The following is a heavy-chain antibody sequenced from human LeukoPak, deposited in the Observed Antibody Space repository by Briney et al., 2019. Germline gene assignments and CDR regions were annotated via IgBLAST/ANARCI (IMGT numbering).Heavy chain of an antibody. D-gene: IGHD3-3*01. CDR2: IYYSGST. J-gene: IGHJ5*02. CDR1: VGSIRDYQ. CDR3: ARSGPAIFEVVRDWFDP. Sequence: PSETLSLTCAVSVGSIRDYQWSWVRQPPGKGLEWIGSIYYSGSTYYNPSLKSRVTISVDTSKNQFSLKLSSVTAADTAVYYCARSGPAIFEVVRDWFDPWGQGTLVTVSS. V-gene: IGHV4-59*12.